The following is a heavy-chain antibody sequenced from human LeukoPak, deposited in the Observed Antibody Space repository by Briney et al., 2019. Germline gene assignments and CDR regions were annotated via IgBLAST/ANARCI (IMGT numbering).Heavy chain of an antibody. D-gene: IGHD2-15*01. CDR2: IIPILGIA. J-gene: IGHJ4*02. Sequence: SVKVSCKASGGTFSSYAISWVRQAPGQGLEWMGRIIPILGIANYAQKFQGRVTITADKSTSTASMELSSLRSEDTAAYYCARDEGGYCSGGSCYGYWGQGTLVTVSS. CDR1: GGTFSSYA. CDR3: ARDEGGYCSGGSCYGY. V-gene: IGHV1-69*04.